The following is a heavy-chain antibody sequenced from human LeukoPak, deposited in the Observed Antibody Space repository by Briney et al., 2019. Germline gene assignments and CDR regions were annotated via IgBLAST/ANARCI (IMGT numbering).Heavy chain of an antibody. CDR3: VKGPXCGGDCSFGVFDY. J-gene: IGHJ4*02. CDR1: GFTFSSYA. D-gene: IGHD2-21*02. V-gene: IGHV3-64D*06. Sequence: TGGSLRLSCSASGFTFSSYAMHWVRQAPGKGLEYVSAISSNGGSTYYADSVKGRFTISRDNSKNTLYLQMSSLRAEDTAVYYCVKGPXCGGDCSFGVFDYWGQGTLVTVSS. CDR2: ISSNGGST.